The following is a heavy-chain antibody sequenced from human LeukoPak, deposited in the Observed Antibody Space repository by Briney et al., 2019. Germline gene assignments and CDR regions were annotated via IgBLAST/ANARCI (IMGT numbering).Heavy chain of an antibody. CDR2: IYPGDSDT. D-gene: IGHD3-16*02. Sequence: GESLKISCKGSGYSFATYWIGWVRQMPGKGLEWMGIIYPGDSDTKYSPSFQGQVTISVDKSITTAYLQWSSLKASDTAMYYCARHIGISFGGVIAYDAFDIWGQGTMVTVSS. J-gene: IGHJ3*02. CDR3: ARHIGISFGGVIAYDAFDI. CDR1: GYSFATYW. V-gene: IGHV5-51*01.